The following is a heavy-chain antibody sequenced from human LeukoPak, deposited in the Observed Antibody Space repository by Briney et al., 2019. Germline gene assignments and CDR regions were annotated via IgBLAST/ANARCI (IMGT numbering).Heavy chain of an antibody. CDR3: AKGRVVESILDY. V-gene: IGHV3-23*01. CDR1: GLTLSTYS. Sequence: GGSLRLPCAASGLTLSTYSMYWVRQAPGKGLEWVSGIRGSGGITYYADSVKGRFTISGDNSENTLYLQMNSLRVDDTAVYYCAKGRVVESILDYWGQGVLVTVSS. D-gene: IGHD3-3*01. J-gene: IGHJ4*02. CDR2: IRGSGGIT.